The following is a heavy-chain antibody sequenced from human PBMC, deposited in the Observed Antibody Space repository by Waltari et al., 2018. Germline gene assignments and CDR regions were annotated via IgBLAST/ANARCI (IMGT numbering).Heavy chain of an antibody. D-gene: IGHD1-26*01. CDR1: GFTFAFSNYA. V-gene: IGHV3-23*04. CDR2: IGGSGSGGGT. Sequence: EVQVVESGGDLVQPGGSLRLSCAASGFTFAFSNYAMSWVRQAPGKGLEGISVIGGSGSGGGTYYADSVKGRYTISRDDSKNTLYLHMNSLRVEDTAIYYCAKNSGLGYFRYYFDYWGQGTLVTVSS. CDR3: AKNSGLGYFRYYFDY. J-gene: IGHJ4*02.